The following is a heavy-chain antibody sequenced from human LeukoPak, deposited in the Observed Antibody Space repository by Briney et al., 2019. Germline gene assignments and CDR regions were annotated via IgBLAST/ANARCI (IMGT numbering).Heavy chain of an antibody. D-gene: IGHD2-2*01. CDR3: ARGVLPASMRGVGDAFDI. CDR2: INPNSGGT. Sequence: ASVTVSCKASGYTFTGYYMHWVRQAPGQGLEWMGWINPNSGGTNYAQKFQGWVTMTRDTSISTAYMELSRLRSDDTAVYYCARGVLPASMRGVGDAFDIWGQGTMVTVSS. CDR1: GYTFTGYY. J-gene: IGHJ3*02. V-gene: IGHV1-2*04.